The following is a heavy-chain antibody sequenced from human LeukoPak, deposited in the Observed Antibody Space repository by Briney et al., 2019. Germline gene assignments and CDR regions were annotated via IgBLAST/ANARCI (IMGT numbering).Heavy chain of an antibody. CDR3: ARGRVAGNYYYYYMDV. Sequence: ASVKVSCKASGGTFSSYAISWVRQAPGQGLEWMGGIIPIFGTANYAQKFQGRVTITTDESTSTAYMELSSLRSEDTAVYYCARGRVAGNYYYYYMDVWGKGPTVTVSS. CDR1: GGTFSSYA. V-gene: IGHV1-69*05. J-gene: IGHJ6*03. D-gene: IGHD6-19*01. CDR2: IIPIFGTA.